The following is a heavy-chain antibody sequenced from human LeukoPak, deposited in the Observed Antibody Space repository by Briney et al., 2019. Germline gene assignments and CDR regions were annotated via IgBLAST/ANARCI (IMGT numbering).Heavy chain of an antibody. CDR2: INPNSGGT. CDR3: ARDADTAMVTGYYYYMDV. D-gene: IGHD5-18*01. Sequence: ASVKVSCKASGYTFTGYYMHWVRQAPGQGLEWMGWINPNSGGTNYAQKFQGRVAMTRATSISTAYMELSRLRSDDTAVYYCARDADTAMVTGYYYYMDVWGKGTTVTVSS. V-gene: IGHV1-2*02. CDR1: GYTFTGYY. J-gene: IGHJ6*03.